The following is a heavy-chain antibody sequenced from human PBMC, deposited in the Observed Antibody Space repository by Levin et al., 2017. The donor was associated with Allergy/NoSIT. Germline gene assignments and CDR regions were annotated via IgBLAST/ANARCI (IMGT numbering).Heavy chain of an antibody. CDR1: GGSISSSSYY. CDR2: IYYSGST. J-gene: IGHJ4*02. Sequence: SETLSLTCTVSGGSISSSSYYWGWIRQPPGKGLEWIGSIYYSGSTYYNPSLKSRVTISVDTSKNQFSLKVTSVTAADTAVYYCARPRTYYYGSPFDYWGQGTLVTVSS. V-gene: IGHV4-39*01. D-gene: IGHD3-10*01. CDR3: ARPRTYYYGSPFDY.